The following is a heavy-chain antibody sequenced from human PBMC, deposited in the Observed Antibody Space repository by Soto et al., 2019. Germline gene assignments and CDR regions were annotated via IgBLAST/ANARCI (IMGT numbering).Heavy chain of an antibody. CDR2: IYPSDSDT. V-gene: IGHV5-51*01. D-gene: IGHD3-3*01. CDR3: ERRPLWSGYSGDFDL. CDR1: GYSFTNYW. Sequence: PGESLKISCKASGYSFTNYWIGWVRQTPGKGLEWMGIIYPSDSDTRYSPSFQGQVTISADKSISTAYLQWSSLRASDTAIYYCERRPLWSGYSGDFDLWGPGTMVTVSS. J-gene: IGHJ3*01.